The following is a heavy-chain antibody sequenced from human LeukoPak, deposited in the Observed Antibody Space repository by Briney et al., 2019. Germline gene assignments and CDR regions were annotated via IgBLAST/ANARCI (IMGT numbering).Heavy chain of an antibody. V-gene: IGHV3-21*01. CDR2: ISSNGGYI. J-gene: IGHJ6*02. Sequence: TGGSLRLSCAASKITFSSYTITWVRQAPGKGLEWVSSISSNGGYIYYADSVEGRFTISRDDAQSSVHLLVNSLRTEDTAVYYCARDIIFGRGPPVWGQGTTVTVSS. D-gene: IGHD3/OR15-3a*01. CDR1: KITFSSYT. CDR3: ARDIIFGRGPPV.